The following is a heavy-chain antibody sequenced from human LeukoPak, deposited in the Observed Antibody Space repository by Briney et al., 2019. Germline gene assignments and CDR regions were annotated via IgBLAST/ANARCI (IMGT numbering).Heavy chain of an antibody. CDR1: GFTFSSYA. CDR3: AKDMDYYDSSLDFDY. CDR2: ISGSGGST. Sequence: GGSLRLSCAASGFTFSSYAMSWVRQAQGKGLEWVSAISGSGGSTYYADSVKGRFTISRDNSKNTLYLQMNSLRAEDTAVYYGAKDMDYYDSSLDFDYWGQGTLVTVSS. V-gene: IGHV3-23*01. J-gene: IGHJ4*02. D-gene: IGHD3-22*01.